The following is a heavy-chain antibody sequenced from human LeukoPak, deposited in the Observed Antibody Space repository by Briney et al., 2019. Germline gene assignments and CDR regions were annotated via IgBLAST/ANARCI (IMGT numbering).Heavy chain of an antibody. CDR1: GFTFSSYG. V-gene: IGHV3-30*02. CDR3: AKVTDYYGSGSYPDFDY. CDR2: IRYDGSNK. Sequence: GGSPRLSCAASGFTFSSYGMHWVRQAPGKGLEWVAFIRYDGSNKYYADSVKGRFTISRDNSKNTLYLQMNSLRAEDTAVYYCAKVTDYYGSGSYPDFDYWGQGTLVTVSS. D-gene: IGHD3-10*01. J-gene: IGHJ4*02.